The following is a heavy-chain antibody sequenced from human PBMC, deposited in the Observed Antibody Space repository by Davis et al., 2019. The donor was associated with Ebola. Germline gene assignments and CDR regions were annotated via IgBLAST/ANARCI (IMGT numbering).Heavy chain of an antibody. D-gene: IGHD6-19*01. CDR1: GGSFSGYY. V-gene: IGHV4-34*01. CDR2: INHSGRT. J-gene: IGHJ5*02. Sequence: MPSETLSLTCAVYGGSFSGYYWSWIRQPPGKGLEWIGEINHSGRTNYNPSLKSRVTISVDTSKNQFSLKLRSVTAAETAVYYCARGGAVAGPWGQGTLVTVSS. CDR3: ARGGAVAGP.